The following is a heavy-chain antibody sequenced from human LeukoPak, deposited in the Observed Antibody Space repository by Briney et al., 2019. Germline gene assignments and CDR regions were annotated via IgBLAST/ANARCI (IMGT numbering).Heavy chain of an antibody. Sequence: PSETLSLTCAVYGGSFSGYYWSWMRQPPGKGLEWIGEINHSGSTNYNPSLKSRVTISVDTSKNQFSLKLSSVTAADTAVYYCARGLRWAAAGTRGAFDIWGQGTMVTASS. J-gene: IGHJ3*02. CDR3: ARGLRWAAAGTRGAFDI. D-gene: IGHD6-13*01. V-gene: IGHV4-34*01. CDR1: GGSFSGYY. CDR2: INHSGST.